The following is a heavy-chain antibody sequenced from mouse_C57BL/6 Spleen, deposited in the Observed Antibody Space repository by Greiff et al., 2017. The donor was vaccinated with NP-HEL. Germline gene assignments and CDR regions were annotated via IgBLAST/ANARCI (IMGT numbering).Heavy chain of an antibody. D-gene: IGHD1-1*01. Sequence: EVKLMESGGGLVQPGGSLSLSCAASGFTFTDYYMSWVRQPPGKALEWLGFIRNKANGYTTEYSASVKGRFTISRDNSQSILYLQMNALRAEDSATYYCARVSSCGWFAYWGQGTLVTVSA. CDR2: IRNKANGYTT. J-gene: IGHJ3*01. CDR1: GFTFTDYY. CDR3: ARVSSCGWFAY. V-gene: IGHV7-3*01.